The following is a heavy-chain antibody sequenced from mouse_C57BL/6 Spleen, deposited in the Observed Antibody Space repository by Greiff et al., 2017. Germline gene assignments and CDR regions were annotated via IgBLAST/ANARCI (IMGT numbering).Heavy chain of an antibody. CDR3: RNYGWFVY. CDR2: YPGSGNTY. Sequence: VQLQQSGPELVKPGASVKMSCKASGYTFTDYYMHWVKQKPGKGLEWIGEIYPGSGNTYYNEKFKGKATLTADTSSSTAYMQLSSLTSEDSAVYFCARNYGWFVYWGQGTLVTVSA. D-gene: IGHD2-4*01. J-gene: IGHJ3*01. CDR1: YTFTDYYM. V-gene: IGHV1-83*01.